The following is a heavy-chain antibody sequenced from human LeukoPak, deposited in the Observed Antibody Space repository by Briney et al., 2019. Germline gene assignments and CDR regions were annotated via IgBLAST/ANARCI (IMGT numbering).Heavy chain of an antibody. Sequence: PGGSLRLSCGASGYTFSDYTMNWVRQAPGKGPEWISYISSGGSVMHYADSVKGRFTISRDNVENSLYLQMNSLRVEDTAVYCCTRDLEYWGQGVLVTVSS. V-gene: IGHV3-48*01. CDR2: ISSGGSVM. CDR3: TRDLEY. J-gene: IGHJ4*02. CDR1: GYTFSDYT.